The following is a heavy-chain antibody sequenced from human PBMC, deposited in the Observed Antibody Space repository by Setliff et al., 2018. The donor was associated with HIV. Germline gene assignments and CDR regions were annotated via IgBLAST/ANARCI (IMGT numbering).Heavy chain of an antibody. D-gene: IGHD6-19*01. J-gene: IGHJ4*02. V-gene: IGHV1-8*02. CDR3: AREKTNGWYDFDY. CDR2: VSPKSGNS. Sequence: ASVKVSCKAFGYTFTTYDIHWVRQATGRGLEWMAWVSPKSGNSGLAQKFQGRITMTRNTSISTVYMEVSSLRSEDTAVYYCAREKTNGWYDFDYWGQGALVTVS. CDR1: GYTFTTYD.